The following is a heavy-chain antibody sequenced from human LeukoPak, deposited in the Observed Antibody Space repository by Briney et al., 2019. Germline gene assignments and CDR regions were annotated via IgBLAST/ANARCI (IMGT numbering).Heavy chain of an antibody. Sequence: SVKVSCKASGVTFSSYAISWVRQATGQGLEWMGGIIPIFGTANYAQKLQGRVTITACESTSTANMELTSLRSQDTAVYYCARDGNSSSWYFYWGQGTLVTVSS. CDR2: IIPIFGTA. V-gene: IGHV1-69*13. D-gene: IGHD6-13*01. J-gene: IGHJ4*02. CDR3: ARDGNSSSWYFY. CDR1: GVTFSSYA.